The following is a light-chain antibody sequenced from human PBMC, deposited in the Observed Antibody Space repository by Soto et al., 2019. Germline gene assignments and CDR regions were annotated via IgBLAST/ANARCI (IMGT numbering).Light chain of an antibody. V-gene: IGKV3D-20*01. CDR2: NAS. CDR1: ESVGTN. Sequence: EIVMPQSASTLSLSPGERATLSCGASESVGTNLAWYQQKPGQAPRLLIYNASSRATGIPDRFSGSGSGTDVNLTISRLETEDFAVYYCQQYGSSPGTFGQGTKVDI. J-gene: IGKJ1*01. CDR3: QQYGSSPGT.